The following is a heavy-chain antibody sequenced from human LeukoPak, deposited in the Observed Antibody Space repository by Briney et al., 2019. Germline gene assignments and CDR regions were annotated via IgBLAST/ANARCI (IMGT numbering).Heavy chain of an antibody. D-gene: IGHD5-18*01. V-gene: IGHV3-21*01. CDR1: GFTFSSYG. CDR3: ARSMVSYSAFDI. Sequence: GGSLRLSCAASGFTFSSYGVNWVRQAPGKGLEWVSSISSSSSYIYYADSAKGRFTISRDNAKNSLYLQMNSLRAEDTAVYYCARSMVSYSAFDIWGQGTMVTVSS. J-gene: IGHJ3*02. CDR2: ISSSSSYI.